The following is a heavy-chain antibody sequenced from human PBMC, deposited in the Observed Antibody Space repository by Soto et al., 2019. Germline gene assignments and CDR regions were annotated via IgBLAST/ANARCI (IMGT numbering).Heavy chain of an antibody. CDR3: ARDRYFDIVVVPAAPTGDYGIDV. CDR1: GGTFSSYA. D-gene: IGHD2-2*01. J-gene: IGHJ6*02. Sequence: GASVKVSCKASGGTFSSYAISWVRQAPGQGLEWMGGIIPIFGTANYAQKFQGRVTITADESTSTAYMELSSLRSEDTAVYYCARDRYFDIVVVPAAPTGDYGIDVWGQGTTVTVSS. CDR2: IIPIFGTA. V-gene: IGHV1-69*13.